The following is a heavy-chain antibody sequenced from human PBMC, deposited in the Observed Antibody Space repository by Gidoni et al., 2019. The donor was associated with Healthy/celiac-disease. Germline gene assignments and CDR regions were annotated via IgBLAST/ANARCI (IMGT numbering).Heavy chain of an antibody. J-gene: IGHJ5*02. V-gene: IGHV3-33*01. Sequence: QVQLVESGGGVVQPGRSLRLSCAASGFTFSSDGMHWVRQAPGKGLEWVAVIWYDGSNQYYADSVKGRFTIPRDNSKNTLYLQMNSLSADDTAVYYCARGSFTLTSHLGWFDPWGQGTLVTLSS. CDR3: ARGSFTLTSHLGWFDP. D-gene: IGHD4-4*01. CDR1: GFTFSSDG. CDR2: IWYDGSNQ.